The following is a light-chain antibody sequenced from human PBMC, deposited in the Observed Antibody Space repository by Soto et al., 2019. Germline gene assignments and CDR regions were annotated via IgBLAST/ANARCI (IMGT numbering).Light chain of an antibody. V-gene: IGKV1-39*01. J-gene: IGKJ5*01. CDR3: QQGYSLPIT. Sequence: DIQVTQSPSSPSASVGDRFAITLLSSQAIFTFLNWYQQKEGKAPRFLIYATSNLQSGVPSRFSGTGSGTEFTLTISSLQPEDFATYFCQQGYSLPITFGQGTRLEIK. CDR1: QAIFTF. CDR2: ATS.